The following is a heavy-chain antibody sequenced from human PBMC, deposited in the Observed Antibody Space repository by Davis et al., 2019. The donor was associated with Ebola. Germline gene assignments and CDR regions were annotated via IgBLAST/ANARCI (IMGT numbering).Heavy chain of an antibody. V-gene: IGHV5-51*01. J-gene: IGHJ3*02. CDR1: GYSFTSYW. Sequence: GESLKISCKGSGYSFTSYWISWVRQMPGKGLEWMGIIYPVYSDTRDSQSFQGQVTISADKSITTAYLQWSSLKASDTAMYYCVRASSSYYSDDAFDIWGQGTVVTVSS. CDR2: IYPVYSDT. CDR3: VRASSSYYSDDAFDI. D-gene: IGHD6-13*01.